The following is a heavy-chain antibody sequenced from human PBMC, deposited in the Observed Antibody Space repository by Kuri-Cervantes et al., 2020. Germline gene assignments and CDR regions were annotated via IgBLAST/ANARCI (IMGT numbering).Heavy chain of an antibody. CDR1: GFTFSSYW. Sequence: GGSRRLSCAASGFTFSSYWMSWVRRAPEKGLEWVANIKQDGSEKYYVDSVKGRFTISRDNAKNSLYLQMNSLRAEDTAVYYCARDWVYDFWSGYSPDYFDYWCQGTLVTVSS. V-gene: IGHV3-7*01. D-gene: IGHD3-3*01. CDR2: IKQDGSEK. CDR3: ARDWVYDFWSGYSPDYFDY. J-gene: IGHJ4*02.